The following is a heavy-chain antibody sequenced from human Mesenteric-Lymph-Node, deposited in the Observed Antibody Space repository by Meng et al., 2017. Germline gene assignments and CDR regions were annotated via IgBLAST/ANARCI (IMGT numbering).Heavy chain of an antibody. D-gene: IGHD2-15*01. CDR2: IYYSGST. Sequence: LRLSCTVSGGSISSGGYYWSWIRQHPGKGLEWIGYIYYSGSTYYNPSLKSLVTISVDTSKNQFSLKLSSVTAADTAVYYCARGPYCSGGSCRNGMDVWGQGTTVTVSS. CDR3: ARGPYCSGGSCRNGMDV. V-gene: IGHV4-31*01. J-gene: IGHJ6*02. CDR1: GGSISSGGYY.